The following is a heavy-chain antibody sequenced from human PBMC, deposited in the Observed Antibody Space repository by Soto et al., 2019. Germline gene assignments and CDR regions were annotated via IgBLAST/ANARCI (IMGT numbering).Heavy chain of an antibody. J-gene: IGHJ6*02. CDR2: IIPIFGTA. CDR1: GGTFSSYA. D-gene: IGHD2-2*02. V-gene: IGHV1-69*06. Sequence: QVQLVQSGAEVKKPGSSVKVSCKASGGTFSSYAISWVRQAPGQGLEWMGGIIPIFGTANYAQKFQGRVTITAAKSTSTAYMELSSLRSEDTAVYYCARSEKSHCSSTSCYNYYYGMDVWGQGTTVTVSS. CDR3: ARSEKSHCSSTSCYNYYYGMDV.